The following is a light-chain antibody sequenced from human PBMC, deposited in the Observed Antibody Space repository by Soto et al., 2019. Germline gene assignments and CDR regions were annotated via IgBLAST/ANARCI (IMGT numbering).Light chain of an antibody. Sequence: DIHLTQSPSSLSASVGDRVTISCRATQGIGTYLTWYQQKPGRAPNLLIYDASTLQTGAPSRFSGRASATDLTLTISSLQPEDVGTYFCQQTYSTPPWSFGQWTRVEI. CDR2: DAS. CDR3: QQTYSTPPWS. CDR1: QGIGTY. J-gene: IGKJ1*01. V-gene: IGKV1-39*01.